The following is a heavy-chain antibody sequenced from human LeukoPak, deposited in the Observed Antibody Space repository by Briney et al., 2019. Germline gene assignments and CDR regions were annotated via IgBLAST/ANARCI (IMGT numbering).Heavy chain of an antibody. CDR2: IYYSGST. J-gene: IGHJ5*02. V-gene: IGHV4-59*01. CDR3: ARDHSSSWYRGTNWFDP. Sequence: SETLSLTCTVSGGSISSYYWSWIRQPPGKGLEWIGYIYYSGSTNYNPSLKSRVTISVDTSKNQFSLKLSSVTAADTAVYYCARDHSSSWYRGTNWFDPWGQGTLVTVSS. D-gene: IGHD6-13*01. CDR1: GGSISSYY.